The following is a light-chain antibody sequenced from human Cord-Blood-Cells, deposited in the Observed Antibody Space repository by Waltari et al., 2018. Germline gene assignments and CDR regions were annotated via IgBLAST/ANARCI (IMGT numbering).Light chain of an antibody. J-gene: IGLJ3*02. Sequence: QSALTQPRSVSGSPGQSVTISCTGTSSDVGGYNYVSWYQQHPGKAPKLMIYEGSKRSSGVPDRFSGSKSVNTASLTSSGLQAEDEADYYCCSYAGSSTWVFGGGTKLTVL. CDR2: EGS. CDR1: SSDVGGYNY. CDR3: CSYAGSSTWV. V-gene: IGLV2-11*01.